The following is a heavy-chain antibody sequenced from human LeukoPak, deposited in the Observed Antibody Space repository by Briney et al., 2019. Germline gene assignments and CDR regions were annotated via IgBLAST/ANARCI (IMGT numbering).Heavy chain of an antibody. CDR2: INSDGSST. V-gene: IGHV3-74*01. Sequence: GGSMRLSCAASGFTLSSYWMHWVRQAPGKGLVWVSRINSDGSSTSYADSVKGRFIISRDNAKITLYLQMNSLRAEDTAVYYCAAMVTPSGYYYYGMDVWGQGTTVTVSS. J-gene: IGHJ6*02. CDR3: AAMVTPSGYYYYGMDV. D-gene: IGHD2-21*02. CDR1: GFTLSSYW.